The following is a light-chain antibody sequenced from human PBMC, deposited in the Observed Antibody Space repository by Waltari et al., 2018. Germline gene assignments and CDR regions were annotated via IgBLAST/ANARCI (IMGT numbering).Light chain of an antibody. CDR2: WAS. Sequence: DIVMTQSPDSLAVSLGERATINCKSSQSVLYNSNNRNYLAWYQQKPGQPPKLLIYWASTRESGVPDRCDGSGSGTDFTLTITSLQAEDVAVYYCQQYYSRPLTFGGGTKVEIK. CDR1: QSVLYNSNNRNY. J-gene: IGKJ4*01. V-gene: IGKV4-1*01. CDR3: QQYYSRPLT.